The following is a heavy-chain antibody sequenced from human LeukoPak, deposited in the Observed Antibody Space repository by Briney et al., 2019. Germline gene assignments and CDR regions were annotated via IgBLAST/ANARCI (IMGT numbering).Heavy chain of an antibody. D-gene: IGHD5-12*01. Sequence: SETLSLTCTVSGGSISSYYWSWIRQPAGKGLEWIGRIYTSGSTNYNPSLKSRVTMSVDTSKNQFSLKLSSVTAADTAVYYCARDLTSGYDLKWFDPWGQGILVTVSS. V-gene: IGHV4-4*07. CDR2: IYTSGST. CDR3: ARDLTSGYDLKWFDP. CDR1: GGSISSYY. J-gene: IGHJ5*02.